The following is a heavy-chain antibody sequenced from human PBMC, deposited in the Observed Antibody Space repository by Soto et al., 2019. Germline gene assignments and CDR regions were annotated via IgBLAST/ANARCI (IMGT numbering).Heavy chain of an antibody. J-gene: IGHJ3*02. D-gene: IGHD6-13*01. CDR3: AITMDIAAAGFAVVFDI. CDR1: GDSVSSNSAA. CDR2: TYYRSKWYN. Sequence: SQTLSLTCAIAGDSVSSNSAAWNWIRQSPSRGLEWLGRTYYRSKWYNDYAVSVKSRITINPDTSKNQFSLQLNSVTPEDTAVYYCAITMDIAAAGFAVVFDIWGQGSMVTV. V-gene: IGHV6-1*01.